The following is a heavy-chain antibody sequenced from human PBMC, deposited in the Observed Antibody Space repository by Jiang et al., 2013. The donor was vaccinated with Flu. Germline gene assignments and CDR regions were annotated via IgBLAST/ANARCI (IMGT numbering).Heavy chain of an antibody. J-gene: IGHJ4*02. D-gene: IGHD3-3*01. CDR2: INPNSGGT. CDR1: GYTFTGYY. V-gene: IGHV1-2*02. Sequence: GAEVKKPGASVKVSCKASGYTFTGYYMHWVRQAPGQGLEWMGWINPNSGGTNYAQKFQGRVTMTRATSISTAYMELSRLRSDDTAVYYCGRSRGHLEWLLSDVDYWGQGTLVTVSS. CDR3: GRSRGHLEWLLSDVDY.